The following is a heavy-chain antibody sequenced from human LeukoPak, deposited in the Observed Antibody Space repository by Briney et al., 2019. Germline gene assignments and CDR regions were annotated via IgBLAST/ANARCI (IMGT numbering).Heavy chain of an antibody. J-gene: IGHJ4*02. CDR1: GFTFSSYS. CDR2: IKQDGSEK. Sequence: GGSLRLSCAASGFTFSSYSMSWVRQAPGKGLEGVANIKQDGSEKPYGDSVRGRFTISRDNAKNELYLQMHSLRVEDTAVYYCVREHGDYQAPFDYWGQGTLVTVSS. V-gene: IGHV3-7*05. CDR3: VREHGDYQAPFDY. D-gene: IGHD4-17*01.